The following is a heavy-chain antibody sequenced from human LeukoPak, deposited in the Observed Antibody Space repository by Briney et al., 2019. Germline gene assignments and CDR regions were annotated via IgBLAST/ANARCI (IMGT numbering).Heavy chain of an antibody. V-gene: IGHV1-18*01. CDR1: GYTFTSYG. CDR3: ARGRGITGTTPLDY. D-gene: IGHD1-20*01. Sequence: ASVKVSCKASGYTFTSYGISLVRQAPGQGLEWMGWISAYNGNTNYARKLQGRVTMTTDTSTSTAYMELRSLRSDDTAVYYCARGRGITGTTPLDYWGQGTLVTVSS. CDR2: ISAYNGNT. J-gene: IGHJ4*02.